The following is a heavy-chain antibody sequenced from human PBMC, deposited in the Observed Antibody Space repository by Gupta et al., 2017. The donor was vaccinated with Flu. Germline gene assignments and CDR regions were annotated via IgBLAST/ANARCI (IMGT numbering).Heavy chain of an antibody. Sequence: EVQLVESGGGLVKPGGSLRLSCAASGFPFSSYSMNWVRQAPGKGLEWVSSISSSSSYIYYADSVKGRFTISRDNAKNSLYLQMNSLRAEDTAVYYCARDLLPRTTSSSPFYWGQGTLVTVSS. CDR1: GFPFSSYS. J-gene: IGHJ4*02. D-gene: IGHD6-6*01. CDR2: ISSSSSYI. V-gene: IGHV3-21*01. CDR3: ARDLLPRTTSSSPFY.